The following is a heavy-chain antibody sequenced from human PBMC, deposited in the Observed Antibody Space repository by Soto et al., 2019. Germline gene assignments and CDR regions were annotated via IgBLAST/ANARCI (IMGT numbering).Heavy chain of an antibody. Sequence: SEILSLTCTVSGGSISSYYWSWIRQPPGKGLEWIGYIYYSGSTNYNPSLKSRVTISVDTSKNQFSLKLSSVTAADTAVYYCARVLVDCSSTSCRGGAFDIWGQGTMVTVSS. CDR2: IYYSGST. CDR3: ARVLVDCSSTSCRGGAFDI. D-gene: IGHD2-2*01. CDR1: GGSISSYY. J-gene: IGHJ3*02. V-gene: IGHV4-59*01.